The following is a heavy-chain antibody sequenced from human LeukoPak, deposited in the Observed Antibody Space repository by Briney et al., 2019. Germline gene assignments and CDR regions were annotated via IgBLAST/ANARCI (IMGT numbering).Heavy chain of an antibody. J-gene: IGHJ4*02. CDR3: AKRDSAYYFDY. Sequence: SGGSLRLSCAASGFTFSSYWMSWVRQAPGKGLEWVANIKQDGSEKYHVDSVKGRFTISRDNAKNSLYLQMNSLRAEDTAMYYCAKRDSAYYFDYWGQGTLVTVSS. V-gene: IGHV3-7*01. CDR1: GFTFSSYW. D-gene: IGHD3-22*01. CDR2: IKQDGSEK.